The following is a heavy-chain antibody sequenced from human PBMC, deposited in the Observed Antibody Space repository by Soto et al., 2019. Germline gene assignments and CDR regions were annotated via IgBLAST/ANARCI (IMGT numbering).Heavy chain of an antibody. CDR2: ISSRSDYI. Sequence: EVQLVESGGGLVKPGGSLRLSCAASGFTFSSYTMNWVRQAPGKGLDWVACISSRSDYIFYADSVKGRFTVSRDNAENSLYLQMSSLSAEDTGVYYCARSVHLGAFHVWGQGTMVTVSS. D-gene: IGHD6-6*01. CDR1: GFTFSSYT. J-gene: IGHJ3*01. V-gene: IGHV3-21*02. CDR3: ARSVHLGAFHV.